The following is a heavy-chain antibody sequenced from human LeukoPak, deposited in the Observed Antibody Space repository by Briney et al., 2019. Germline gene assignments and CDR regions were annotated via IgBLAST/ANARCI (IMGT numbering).Heavy chain of an antibody. CDR1: GYTFTSYA. V-gene: IGHV1-3*01. CDR3: ARGYDILTGYYPKNYYYGMDV. CDR2: INAGNGNT. Sequence: GASVKVSCKASGYTFTSYAMHWVRQAPGQRLEWMGWINAGNGNTKYSQKFQGRVTITRDTSASTAYMELSSLRSEDTAVYYCARGYDILTGYYPKNYYYGMDVWGQGTTVTVSS. D-gene: IGHD3-9*01. J-gene: IGHJ6*02.